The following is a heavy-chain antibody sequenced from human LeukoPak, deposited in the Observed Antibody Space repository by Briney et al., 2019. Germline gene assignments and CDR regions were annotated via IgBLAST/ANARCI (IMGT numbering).Heavy chain of an antibody. J-gene: IGHJ4*02. Sequence: ASVKVSCKASGYTFTDYYIHWVRQAPGQGLEWMGWINPNSGGTNYAQKFQGRVTMTRDTSISTAYMELSGLRSDDTAIYYCARDPYDSSGYYHESFDYWGQGTLVTVSS. CDR1: GYTFTDYY. D-gene: IGHD3-22*01. V-gene: IGHV1-2*02. CDR2: INPNSGGT. CDR3: ARDPYDSSGYYHESFDY.